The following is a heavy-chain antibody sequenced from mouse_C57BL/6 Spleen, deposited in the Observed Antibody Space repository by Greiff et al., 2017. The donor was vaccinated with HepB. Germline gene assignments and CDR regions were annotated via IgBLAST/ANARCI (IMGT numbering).Heavy chain of an antibody. CDR2: IYPGSGST. CDR3: ARYDYDVDYYAMDY. CDR1: GYTFTSYW. V-gene: IGHV1-55*01. Sequence: QVHVKQPGAELVKPGASVKMSYKASGYTFTSYWITWVKQRPGQGLEWIGDIYPGSGSTNYNEKFKSKATLTVDTSSSTAYMQLSSLTSEDSAVYYCARYDYDVDYYAMDYWGQGTSVTVSS. D-gene: IGHD2-4*01. J-gene: IGHJ4*01.